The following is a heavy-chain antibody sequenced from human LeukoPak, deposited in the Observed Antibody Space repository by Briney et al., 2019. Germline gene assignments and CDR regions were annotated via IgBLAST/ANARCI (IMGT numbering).Heavy chain of an antibody. CDR3: ARDTTSGGIDY. CDR2: ISGDGGST. J-gene: IGHJ4*02. V-gene: IGHV3-43*02. D-gene: IGHD2/OR15-2a*01. CDR1: GFPFSSYA. Sequence: GGSLRLSCAASGFPFSSYAIHWVRQAPGKGLEWVSLISGDGGSTHYADSVRGRFTFSRDNSKNSLYLQMNSLRTEDTALYCCARDTTSGGIDYWGQGTLVTVSS.